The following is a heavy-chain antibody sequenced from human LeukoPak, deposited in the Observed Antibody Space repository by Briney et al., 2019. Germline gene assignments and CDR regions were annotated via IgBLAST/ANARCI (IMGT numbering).Heavy chain of an antibody. Sequence: GGSLRLSCAASGFTVSSNYMSWVRQAPGKGLEWVSVIYSGGSTYYADSVKGRFTISRDNSKNTLYLQMNSLRAEDTAVYYCAREDYYDSSGYYAGDYWGQGTLVTVSS. D-gene: IGHD3-22*01. V-gene: IGHV3-66*01. J-gene: IGHJ4*02. CDR1: GFTVSSNY. CDR2: IYSGGST. CDR3: AREDYYDSSGYYAGDY.